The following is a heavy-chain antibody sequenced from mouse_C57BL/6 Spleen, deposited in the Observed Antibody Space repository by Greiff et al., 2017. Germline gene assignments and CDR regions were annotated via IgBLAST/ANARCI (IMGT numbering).Heavy chain of an antibody. J-gene: IGHJ4*01. CDR2: ISNGGGST. CDR3: ARRGITTVVAPGEY. V-gene: IGHV5-12*01. D-gene: IGHD1-1*01. Sequence: EVQLVESGGGLVQPGGSLKLSCAASGFTFSDYYMYWVRQTPEKRLEWVAYISNGGGSTYYPDTVKGRFTISRDNAKNTLYLQMSRLKSEDTAMYYGARRGITTVVAPGEYWGQGTSVTVSS. CDR1: GFTFSDYY.